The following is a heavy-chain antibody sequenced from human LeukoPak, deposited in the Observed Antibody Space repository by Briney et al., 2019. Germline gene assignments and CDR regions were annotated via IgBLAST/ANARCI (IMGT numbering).Heavy chain of an antibody. Sequence: SVKVSCKASGGTFSSYAISWVRQAPGQGLEWMGGIIPIFGTANYAQKFQGRVTITADESTSTAYMELSSLRSEDTAVYYCARRSSATGKYYYYYYGMDVWGQGTTVTVSS. J-gene: IGHJ6*02. V-gene: IGHV1-69*13. CDR2: IIPIFGTA. CDR1: GGTFSSYA. D-gene: IGHD6-19*01. CDR3: ARRSSATGKYYYYYYGMDV.